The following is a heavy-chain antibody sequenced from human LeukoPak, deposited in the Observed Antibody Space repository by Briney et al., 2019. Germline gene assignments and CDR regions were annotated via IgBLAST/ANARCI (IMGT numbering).Heavy chain of an antibody. J-gene: IGHJ4*02. CDR1: GFTFSTYW. CDR2: IKQDGSQK. Sequence: PGGSLRLSCAASGFTFSTYWVSWVRQAPGKGLEWVATIKQDGSQKLYVDSVKGRFTISRDNAENSLYLQMNSLRAEDTALYYCARKRPNYFDYWGQGTLVTVSS. V-gene: IGHV3-7*01. CDR3: ARKRPNYFDY.